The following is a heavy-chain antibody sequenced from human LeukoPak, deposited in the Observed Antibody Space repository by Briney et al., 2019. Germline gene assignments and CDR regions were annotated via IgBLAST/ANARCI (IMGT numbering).Heavy chain of an antibody. CDR1: GFTFSSYA. D-gene: IGHD3-3*01. CDR2: ISSNGGST. V-gene: IGHV3-64*01. J-gene: IGHJ4*02. Sequence: GGSLRLSCAASGFTFSSYAMHWVRQAPGKGLEYVSAISSNGGSTYYANSVKGRFTISRDNSKNTLYLQMGSLRAEDMAVYYCARHSDFWSGYYLAYWGQGTLVTVSS. CDR3: ARHSDFWSGYYLAY.